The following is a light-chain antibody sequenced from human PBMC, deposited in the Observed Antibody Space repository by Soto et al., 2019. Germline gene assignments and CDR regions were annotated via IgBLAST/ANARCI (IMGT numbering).Light chain of an antibody. CDR1: TSDVGGYNS. CDR2: DVS. Sequence: QSALTQPASVSGSPGQSITISCTGTTSDVGGYNSVSWYQQHPGKAPELMIYDVSNRPSGISYRFSGSKSGNTASLTISGLQAEDEADYYCSSRTSTSTRVFGTGTKVTV. V-gene: IGLV2-14*01. J-gene: IGLJ1*01. CDR3: SSRTSTSTRV.